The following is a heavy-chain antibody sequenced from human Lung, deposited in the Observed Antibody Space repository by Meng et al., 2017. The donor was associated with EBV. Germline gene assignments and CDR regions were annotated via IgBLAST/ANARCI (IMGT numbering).Heavy chain of an antibody. CDR2: ISVKNGEA. CDR3: ARYVPNGSFWYFDF. CDR1: GYIFTNYD. Sequence: QVQLVHSGADAKKAGASMKVSCKASGYIFTNYDISWVRQAPGQGLEWMGWISVKNGEAKYPQNFQGRVTMTTDTTTSTAYMELRSLTSDDTAVYYCARYVPNGSFWYFDFWGRGTLVTVSS. V-gene: IGHV1-18*01. J-gene: IGHJ2*01. D-gene: IGHD6-13*01.